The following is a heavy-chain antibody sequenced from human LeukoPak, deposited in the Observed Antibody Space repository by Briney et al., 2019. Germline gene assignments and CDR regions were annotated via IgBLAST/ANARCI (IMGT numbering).Heavy chain of an antibody. CDR2: ISSSGSTI. J-gene: IGHJ6*02. CDR3: ARDSDCSGGSCYGVDV. V-gene: IGHV3-48*04. Sequence: GGSLRLSCAASGFTFSNYGMHWVRQAPGKGLEWVSYISSSGSTIYYADSVKGRFTISRDNAKNSLYLQMNSLRAEDTAVYYCARDSDCSGGSCYGVDVWGQGTTVTVSS. D-gene: IGHD2-15*01. CDR1: GFTFSNYG.